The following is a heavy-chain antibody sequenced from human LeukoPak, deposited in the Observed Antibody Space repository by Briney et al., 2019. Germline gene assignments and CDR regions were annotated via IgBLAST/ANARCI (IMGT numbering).Heavy chain of an antibody. CDR2: MNPNSGNT. CDR1: GYTFTSYD. V-gene: IGHV1-8*01. D-gene: IGHD3-3*01. J-gene: IGHJ4*02. Sequence: GASVTVSCKASGYTFTSYDINWVRQATGQGLEWMGWMNPNSGNTGYAQKFQGRVTITRNTSISTAYMELSSLRSEDTAVYYCARSYDFWSGYYRFGYWGQGTLVTVSS. CDR3: ARSYDFWSGYYRFGY.